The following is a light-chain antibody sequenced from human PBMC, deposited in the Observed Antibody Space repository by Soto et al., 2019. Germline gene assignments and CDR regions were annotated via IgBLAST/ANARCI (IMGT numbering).Light chain of an antibody. CDR2: GAS. J-gene: IGKJ1*01. CDR1: QSVSSN. V-gene: IGKV3-15*01. CDR3: QQYNNWPPWT. Sequence: VVMTQSSANLSVYPGERATLSCRASQSVSSNLAWYQQKPGQAPRLLIYGASTRATGIPARFSGSGSGTEFTLTISSLQSEDFAVYCCQQYNNWPPWTFGQGTKVDIK.